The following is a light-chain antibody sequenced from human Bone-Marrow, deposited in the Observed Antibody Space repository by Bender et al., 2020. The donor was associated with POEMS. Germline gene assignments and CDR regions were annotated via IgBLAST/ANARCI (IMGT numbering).Light chain of an antibody. Sequence: QSALTQPPSASGSPGQSVTISCTGTGSDIGGYNYVSWYQQHPGKAPKLIIYEVSYRPSGVPDRFSASKSGSSASLAITGLQAEDEADYYCQSYDSSLSGWVFGGGTKLTVL. V-gene: IGLV2-8*01. CDR1: GSDIGGYNY. CDR3: QSYDSSLSGWV. CDR2: EVS. J-gene: IGLJ3*02.